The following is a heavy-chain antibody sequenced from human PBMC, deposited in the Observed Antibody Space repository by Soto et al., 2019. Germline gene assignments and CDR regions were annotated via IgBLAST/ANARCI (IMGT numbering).Heavy chain of an antibody. CDR3: AKDYSCDRHGSKRFDY. J-gene: IGHJ4*02. CDR1: GFTFRSYS. D-gene: IGHD3-22*01. Sequence: GGSLRLSCEASGFTFRSYSLRRVRQAPAKGLEWFAAISRRGVSTHYADSVKGRFTLSRDNSKNALYLQVNRPRADDTAGYYGAKDYSCDRHGSKRFDYWGQGT. CDR2: ISRRGVST. V-gene: IGHV3-23*01.